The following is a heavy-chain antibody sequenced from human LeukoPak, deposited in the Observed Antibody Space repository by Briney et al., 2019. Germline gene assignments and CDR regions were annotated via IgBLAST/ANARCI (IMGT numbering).Heavy chain of an antibody. V-gene: IGHV4-34*01. D-gene: IGHD6-19*01. CDR1: GGSFSNYY. Sequence: PSETLSLTCGVHGGSFSNYYWSWIRQPPGKGLEWIGEINHSGSTNYNPSLKSRVTISVDTSKNQFSLKLSSVTAADTAVYYCASGSSGWYRTFNWFDPWGQGTLVTVSS. CDR2: INHSGST. CDR3: ASGSSGWYRTFNWFDP. J-gene: IGHJ5*02.